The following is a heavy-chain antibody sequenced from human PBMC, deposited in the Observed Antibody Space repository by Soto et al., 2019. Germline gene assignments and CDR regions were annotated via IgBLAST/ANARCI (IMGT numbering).Heavy chain of an antibody. Sequence: SGGSLRLSCAASGFTFSSYAMHWVRQAPGKGLEWVAVISYDGSNKYYADSVKGRFTISRDNSENTLYLQMNSLRAEDTAVYYCAREVGEYCSSTSCYWYYGMDVWGQGTTVTVSS. CDR1: GFTFSSYA. V-gene: IGHV3-30-3*01. D-gene: IGHD2-2*01. J-gene: IGHJ6*02. CDR2: ISYDGSNK. CDR3: AREVGEYCSSTSCYWYYGMDV.